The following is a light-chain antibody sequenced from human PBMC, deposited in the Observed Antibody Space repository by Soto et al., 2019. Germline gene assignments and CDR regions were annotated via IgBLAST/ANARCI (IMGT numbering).Light chain of an antibody. CDR3: QSYDSRLTGPKVL. J-gene: IGLJ2*01. Sequence: QSVLTQPPSVSGAPGQRVTISCTGSSSNIGAGYDVHWYQQFPGTAPKLLIYGNSNRPSGVPARFSGSKSGSSASLASTGLQAEEEADYYCQSYDSRLTGPKVLFGGGTKPTVL. CDR2: GNS. CDR1: SSNIGAGYD. V-gene: IGLV1-40*01.